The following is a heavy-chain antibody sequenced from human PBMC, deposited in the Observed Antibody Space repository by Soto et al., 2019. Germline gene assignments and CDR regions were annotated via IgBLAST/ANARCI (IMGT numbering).Heavy chain of an antibody. D-gene: IGHD6-19*01. Sequence: SETLSLTCTVSGGSISSYYWSWIRQPPGKGLEWIGYIYYSGSTNYNPSLKSRVTISVDMSKNQFSLKLSSVTAADTAVYYCARRKERKNSSGWYERYYYYGMDVWGQGTTVTVSS. J-gene: IGHJ6*02. CDR2: IYYSGST. V-gene: IGHV4-59*01. CDR3: ARRKERKNSSGWYERYYYYGMDV. CDR1: GGSISSYY.